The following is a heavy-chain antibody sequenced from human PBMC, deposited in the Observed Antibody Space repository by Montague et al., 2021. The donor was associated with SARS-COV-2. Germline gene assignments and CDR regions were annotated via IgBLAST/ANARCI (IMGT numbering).Heavy chain of an antibody. Sequence: SLRLSCAASGFNSTHYAMYWVRQAPGKGLDWVATISYDGTKTYYTDSVKGRFTISRDNSKDTLHLQLSSLRLDDTAIYYCARGGRYFDWLLLPYWGQGALVTVSS. CDR3: ARGGRYFDWLLLPY. CDR2: ISYDGTKT. J-gene: IGHJ4*02. D-gene: IGHD3-9*01. V-gene: IGHV3-30*04. CDR1: GFNSTHYA.